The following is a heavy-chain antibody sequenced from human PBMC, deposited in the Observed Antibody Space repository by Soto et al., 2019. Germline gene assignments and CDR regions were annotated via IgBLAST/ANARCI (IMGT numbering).Heavy chain of an antibody. CDR2: ISYDGSSK. V-gene: IGHV3-30-3*01. J-gene: IGHJ3*02. D-gene: IGHD6-19*01. Sequence: QVQLVESGGVVVQPGRSLRLSCAASGFTFSSYAMHWVRQAPGKGPEWVAVISYDGSSKTYADSVKGQFTISRDNSKNSLFLQMNNLRPEDTAVYYCARRNSDYSSVWSDAFDIWGQGTMVTVSS. CDR1: GFTFSSYA. CDR3: ARRNSDYSSVWSDAFDI.